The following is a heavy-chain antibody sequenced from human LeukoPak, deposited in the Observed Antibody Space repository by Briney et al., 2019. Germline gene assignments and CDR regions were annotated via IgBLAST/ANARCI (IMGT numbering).Heavy chain of an antibody. CDR1: GVSISSSNSY. Sequence: SETLSLTCTVSGVSISSSNSYWGWIRQPPGKGLEWIGSIYYSGSTYYNPSLKSRVTISVDTSKNQFSLKLSSVTAADTAVYYCARVHQLGYSYGYYYYYYMDVWGKGTTVTVSS. J-gene: IGHJ6*03. CDR3: ARVHQLGYSYGYYYYYYMDV. D-gene: IGHD5-18*01. CDR2: IYYSGST. V-gene: IGHV4-39*07.